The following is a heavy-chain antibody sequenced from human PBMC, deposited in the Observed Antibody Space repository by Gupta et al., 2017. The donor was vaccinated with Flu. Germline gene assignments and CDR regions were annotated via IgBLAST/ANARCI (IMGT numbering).Heavy chain of an antibody. D-gene: IGHD4-17*01. CDR1: GLTFSDSY. CDR3: ARLTTGRSDRYYFDY. Sequence: QVQLVESGGGLVKPGGSLRLSCTVSGLTFSDSYMAWIRQAPGKGLEWVSYLSSASTFRNCVDSVKDRFSISRDNSKKTLYLQMSSLTVADTATYYCARLTTGRSDRYYFDYWGQGTLVTVSS. J-gene: IGHJ4*02. CDR2: LSSASTFR. V-gene: IGHV3-11*05.